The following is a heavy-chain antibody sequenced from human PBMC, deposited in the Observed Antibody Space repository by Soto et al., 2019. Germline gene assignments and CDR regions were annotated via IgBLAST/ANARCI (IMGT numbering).Heavy chain of an antibody. CDR3: ARDHGGGGLTLEY. J-gene: IGHJ4*02. D-gene: IGHD3-16*01. V-gene: IGHV3-11*01. CDR2: ISNSGRIT. Sequence: QVHLEESGGGLVKPGGSLRLSCTASGFIFSDCYMSWIRQPPGKGLEWVSDISNSGRITHHADSVEGRFTIARDNAKDSLYLQMNSLRPEDSAIYYCARDHGGGGLTLEYWGQGTLVTVSS. CDR1: GFIFSDCY.